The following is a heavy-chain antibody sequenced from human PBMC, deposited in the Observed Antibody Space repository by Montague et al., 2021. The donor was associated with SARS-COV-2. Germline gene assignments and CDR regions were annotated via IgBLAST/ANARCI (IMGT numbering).Heavy chain of an antibody. J-gene: IGHJ4*02. CDR3: ARISHLEGYYFDY. CDR1: GGSISGYY. V-gene: IGHV4-59*01. Sequence: SETLSLTCTVSGGSISGYYCSWIRQPPGKGLEWIGYIYYSGSTNXNPSLKSRVTISIDTSKNQFSLKLSSVTAADTAVYYCARISHLEGYYFDYWGQGTLATVSS. CDR2: IYYSGST.